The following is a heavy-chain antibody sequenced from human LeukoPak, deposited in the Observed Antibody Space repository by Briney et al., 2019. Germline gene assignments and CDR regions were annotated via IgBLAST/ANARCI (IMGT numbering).Heavy chain of an antibody. D-gene: IGHD6-6*01. CDR2: IIPILGIA. Sequence: SVKVSCKASGGTFSSYTISWVRQAPGQGLEWLGRIIPILGIANYAQKFQGRVTITADKSTSTAYMELSSLRSEDTAVYYCARDGQQLVRFLYWGQGTLVTVSS. CDR3: ARDGQQLVRFLY. CDR1: GGTFSSYT. V-gene: IGHV1-69*04. J-gene: IGHJ4*02.